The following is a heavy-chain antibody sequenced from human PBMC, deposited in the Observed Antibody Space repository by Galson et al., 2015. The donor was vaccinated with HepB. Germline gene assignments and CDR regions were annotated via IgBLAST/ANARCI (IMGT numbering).Heavy chain of an antibody. V-gene: IGHV3-23*01. D-gene: IGHD3-22*01. CDR1: GFTFKNYG. Sequence: SLRLSCAASGFTFKNYGMSWVRQAPGKGLEWVSTISGSGGSTYYADSVKGRFTISRDNSKNTLYLQMNSLRAEDTAVYYCASQPLALVLKSYDSSGYPQGGQGTLVTVSS. J-gene: IGHJ4*02. CDR3: ASQPLALVLKSYDSSGYPQ. CDR2: ISGSGGST.